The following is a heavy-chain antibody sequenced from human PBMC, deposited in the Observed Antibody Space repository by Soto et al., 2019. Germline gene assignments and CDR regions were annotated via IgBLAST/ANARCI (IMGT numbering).Heavy chain of an antibody. V-gene: IGHV4-34*01. D-gene: IGHD1-7*01. CDR3: AYARTRLYYFDY. CDR1: CGSFSGYY. J-gene: IGHJ4*02. Sequence: SETLSLTCAVYCGSFSGYYWSWIRQPPGKGLEWIGEINHSGSTNYNPSLKSRVTISVDTSKNQFSLKLSSVTAADTAVYYCAYARTRLYYFDYWGQGTLVTVSS. CDR2: INHSGST.